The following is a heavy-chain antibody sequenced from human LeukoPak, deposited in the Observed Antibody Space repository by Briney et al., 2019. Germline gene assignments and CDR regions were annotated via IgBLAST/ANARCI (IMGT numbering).Heavy chain of an antibody. CDR3: AKSNGYGLVDI. CDR1: GYSISSTYY. J-gene: IGHJ3*02. D-gene: IGHD3-10*01. V-gene: IGHV4-38-2*02. Sequence: SETLSPTCTVSGYSISSTYYWGWIRQPPGKGLEWVGSVFHSGNTYYNPSLKSRLTISADTSKNQFSLTLTSVTAADTAVYYCAKSNGYGLVDIWGQGTMVTVSS. CDR2: VFHSGNT.